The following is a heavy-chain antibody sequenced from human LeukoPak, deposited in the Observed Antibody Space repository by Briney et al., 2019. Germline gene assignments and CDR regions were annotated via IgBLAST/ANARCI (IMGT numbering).Heavy chain of an antibody. CDR3: AKHLSSSSRYYYDS. CDR2: INGSGDST. J-gene: IGHJ4*02. D-gene: IGHD6-13*01. CDR1: GFTFSTYA. V-gene: IGHV3-23*01. Sequence: AGSLRLSCAASGFTFSTYARSWVRQAPGKGLEWVSTINGSGDSTYYADSVKGRFTISRDNSKNTLYLQVNSLRAEDTAFYYCAKHLSSSSRYYYDSWGQGTLVTVSS.